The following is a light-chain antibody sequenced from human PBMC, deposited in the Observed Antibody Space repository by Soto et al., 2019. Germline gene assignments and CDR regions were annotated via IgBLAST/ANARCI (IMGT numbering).Light chain of an antibody. J-gene: IGLJ3*02. V-gene: IGLV1-44*01. Sequence: QSVLTQPPSVSGTPGQRVTISCSGSYSNVGKDVVDWYQQLPGTAPKVLIHSYDQRPSGVSDRFSASKSGTLASLAISGLQSEDEADYYCAAWDDSLNSWVFGGGTKVTVL. CDR3: AAWDDSLNSWV. CDR1: YSNVGKDV. CDR2: SYD.